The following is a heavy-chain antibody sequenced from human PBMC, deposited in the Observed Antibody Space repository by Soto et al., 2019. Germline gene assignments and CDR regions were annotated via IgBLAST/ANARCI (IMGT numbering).Heavy chain of an antibody. CDR3: AKSDQWSGYFTYFDY. J-gene: IGHJ4*02. CDR2: ISGSGGST. D-gene: IGHD3-3*01. CDR1: GFTFSSYA. Sequence: PGGSLKLSCAASGFTFSSYAMSWVRQAPGKGLEWVSAISGSGGSTYYADSVKGRFTITRDNSKNTLYLQMNSLRAEDTAVYYCAKSDQWSGYFTYFDYWGQGTLVTVSS. V-gene: IGHV3-23*01.